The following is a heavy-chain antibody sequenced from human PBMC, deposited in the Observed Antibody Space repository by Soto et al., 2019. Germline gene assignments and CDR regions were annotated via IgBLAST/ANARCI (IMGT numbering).Heavy chain of an antibody. D-gene: IGHD6-19*01. J-gene: IGHJ4*02. CDR2: ISPGGDRI. V-gene: IGHV3-48*02. Sequence: GGSLRLSCVASGFMFDSYAMNWVRQAPGKGLEWVSYISPGGDRIYYAESLKGRITISRDNARNSLSLQMNILIDEDTAVYYCTKSADSAGWGVDFWGQGTLVTVSS. CDR3: TKSADSAGWGVDF. CDR1: GFMFDSYA.